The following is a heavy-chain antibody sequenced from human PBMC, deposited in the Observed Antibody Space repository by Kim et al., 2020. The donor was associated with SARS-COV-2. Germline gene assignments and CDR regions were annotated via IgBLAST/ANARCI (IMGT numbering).Heavy chain of an antibody. CDR1: GGTFSSYT. CDR2: IIPILGIA. Sequence: SVKVSCKASGGTFSSYTISWVRQAPGQGLEWMGRIIPILGIANYAQKFQGRVTITADKSTSTAYMELSSLRSEDTAVYYCARVPDRDYYYYGMDVWGQGTTVTVSS. V-gene: IGHV1-69*02. CDR3: ARVPDRDYYYYGMDV. J-gene: IGHJ6*02.